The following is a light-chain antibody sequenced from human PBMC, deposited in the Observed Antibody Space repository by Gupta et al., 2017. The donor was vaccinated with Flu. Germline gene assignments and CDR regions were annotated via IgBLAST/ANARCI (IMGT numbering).Light chain of an antibody. CDR3: SSYTSTNTVVV. V-gene: IGLV2-14*01. J-gene: IGLJ2*01. CDR1: SSDVCCYDY. Sequence: IAISCTGTSSDVCCYDYVSWYQQHPGQAPELMIFEVSRRPSGISDRFSGSKSGNTASLTISGLLAEDEAYYYCSSYTSTNTVVVFGGGTKLTVL. CDR2: EVS.